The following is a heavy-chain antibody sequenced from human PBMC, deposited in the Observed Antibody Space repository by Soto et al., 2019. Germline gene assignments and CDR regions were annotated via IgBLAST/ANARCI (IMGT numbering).Heavy chain of an antibody. CDR1: GGSFSGYY. CDR3: ASPPYGMDV. V-gene: IGHV4-34*01. CDR2: INYSGST. J-gene: IGHJ6*02. Sequence: QVQLQQWGAGLLKPSETLSLTCAVYGGSFSGYYWSWIRQPPGKGLEWIGEINYSGSTNYNPSLKNRXTXSVDTSKNQFSLKLSSVTAADPAVYYCASPPYGMDVWGQGTTVTVSS.